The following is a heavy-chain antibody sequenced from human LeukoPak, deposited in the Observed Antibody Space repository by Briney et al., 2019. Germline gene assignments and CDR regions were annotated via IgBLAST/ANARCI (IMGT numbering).Heavy chain of an antibody. Sequence: ASVKVSCKASGGTFSSYAISWVRQAPGQGLEWMGGIIPIFGTANYAQKFQGRVTITADESTSTAYMELSSLRSEDTAVYYCATLSGWPLGGDYWGQGTLVTVSS. V-gene: IGHV1-69*13. CDR2: IIPIFGTA. J-gene: IGHJ4*02. CDR1: GGTFSSYA. CDR3: ATLSGWPLGGDY. D-gene: IGHD6-19*01.